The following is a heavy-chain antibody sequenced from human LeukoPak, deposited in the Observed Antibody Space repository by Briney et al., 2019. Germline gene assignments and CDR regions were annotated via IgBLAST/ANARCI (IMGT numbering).Heavy chain of an antibody. J-gene: IGHJ3*02. D-gene: IGHD1-14*01. CDR3: ARDSGLTTGPFDI. Sequence: SETLSLTCTVSGGSISSHYWSWIRQPAGKGLEWIGRIYISGSTTYSPSLKSRLTLSLDTSKNQFSLNLSSVTAADTAAYYCARDSGLTTGPFDIWGQGTMVTVSS. CDR2: IYISGST. CDR1: GGSISSHY. V-gene: IGHV4-4*07.